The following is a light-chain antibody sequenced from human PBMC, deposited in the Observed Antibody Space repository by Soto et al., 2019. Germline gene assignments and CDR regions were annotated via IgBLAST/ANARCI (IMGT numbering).Light chain of an antibody. CDR3: MQTLQTPRT. Sequence: EIVMTQSPLSLPVTPGEPASISCRSSQSLLHSDGYNYLDWYLQRSGQSPQLLIHLTSNQASGVPDRFSGSGSGTDFTLKISRVEAEDFGVYYCMQTLQTPRTFGQGTKVEIK. CDR1: QSLLHSDGYNY. CDR2: LTS. J-gene: IGKJ1*01. V-gene: IGKV2-28*01.